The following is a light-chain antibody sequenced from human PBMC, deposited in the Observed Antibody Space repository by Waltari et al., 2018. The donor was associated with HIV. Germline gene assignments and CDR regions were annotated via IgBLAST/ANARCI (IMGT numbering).Light chain of an antibody. J-gene: IGLJ3*02. Sequence: QSVLTQPPSASGTPGQRVTISCSGSSSNLGSNPVNWYQQLPGTAPKLLIYSNNQRPSGVPARFSGSKSGTSASLAISGLQSEDEADYYCAAWDDSLNGHWVFGGGTKLTVL. CDR2: SNN. CDR1: SSNLGSNP. CDR3: AAWDDSLNGHWV. V-gene: IGLV1-44*01.